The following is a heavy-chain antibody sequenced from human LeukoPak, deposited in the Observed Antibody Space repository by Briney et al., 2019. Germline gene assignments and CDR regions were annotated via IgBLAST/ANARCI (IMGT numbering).Heavy chain of an antibody. V-gene: IGHV3-23*01. CDR2: IRSSGGST. CDR3: ARVYDSSGYSFDY. Sequence: GGSLRLSCAASGFTFSSYAMSWVRQAPGKGLEWVSSIRSSGGSTFYADSVRGRFTISRDNSKNTLYLQMNRLRAEDTAVYYCARVYDSSGYSFDYWGQGTLVTVSS. CDR1: GFTFSSYA. J-gene: IGHJ4*02. D-gene: IGHD3-22*01.